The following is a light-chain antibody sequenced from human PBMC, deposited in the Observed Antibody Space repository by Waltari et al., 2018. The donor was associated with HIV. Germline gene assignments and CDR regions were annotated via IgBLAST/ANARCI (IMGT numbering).Light chain of an antibody. CDR3: QQRSHWPAGVP. CDR2: DAS. V-gene: IGKV3-11*01. Sequence: DIVLTQSPATLSLSPGDRATLSCRASKSIGNYVAWYQQKPGQPPRVLIYDASTRATGTPARFSGSGAGTDFTLTISSLEPEDFAVYYCQQRSHWPAGVPFGPGTKVDI. J-gene: IGKJ3*01. CDR1: KSIGNY.